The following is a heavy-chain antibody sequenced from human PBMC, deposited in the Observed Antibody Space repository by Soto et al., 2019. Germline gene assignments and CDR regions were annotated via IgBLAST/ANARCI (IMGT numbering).Heavy chain of an antibody. V-gene: IGHV1-69*01. D-gene: IGHD3-22*01. CDR3: ARGGSGYTWFNEF. J-gene: IGHJ4*02. CDR1: GGLFSSYP. Sequence: QEQLVQSGAEVKKPGSSVKVSCKASGGLFSSYPISWVRQVPGQGLEWMGGIIPVFQTAYYTQRVQGRVTITADESTNTAYLELSSLRSDDTAIYYCARGGSGYTWFNEFWGQGTLVTVSS. CDR2: IIPVFQTA.